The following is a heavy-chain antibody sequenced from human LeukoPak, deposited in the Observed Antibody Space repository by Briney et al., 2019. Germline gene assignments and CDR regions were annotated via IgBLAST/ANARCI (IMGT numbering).Heavy chain of an antibody. D-gene: IGHD4-17*01. CDR1: GFTFSSYW. CDR3: ARGVNGDSRFDY. J-gene: IGHJ4*02. V-gene: IGHV3-74*01. Sequence: PGGSLRLSCAASGFTFSSYWMHWVRQAPGKGLVWVSRINSDGITTRCADSVKGRFTISRDNAKSTLYLQMNSLRAEDTAVYYCARGVNGDSRFDYWGQGTLVTVSS. CDR2: INSDGITT.